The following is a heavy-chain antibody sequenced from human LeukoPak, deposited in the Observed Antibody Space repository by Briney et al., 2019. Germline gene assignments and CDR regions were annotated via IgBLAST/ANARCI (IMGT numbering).Heavy chain of an antibody. J-gene: IGHJ4*02. D-gene: IGHD3-3*01. V-gene: IGHV3-72*01. CDR2: TRNKANSYST. CDR1: GFTFSDHD. CDR3: VGLYDFWSGYY. Sequence: SGGSLRLSCAASGFTFSDHDMDWVRQAPGKGLEWVGRTRNKANSYSTEYAASVKGRFTISRDDSKNSLYLQMNSLKTEDTAVYYCVGLYDFWSGYYWGQGTLVTVSS.